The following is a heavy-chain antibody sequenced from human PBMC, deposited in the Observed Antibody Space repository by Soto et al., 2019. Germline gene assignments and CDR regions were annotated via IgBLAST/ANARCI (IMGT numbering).Heavy chain of an antibody. CDR1: GFTFSSYG. CDR2: ISYDGSNK. CDR3: AKVKKYCYYGMDV. V-gene: IGHV3-30*18. Sequence: GGSLRLSCAASGFTFSSYGMHWVRQAPGKGLEWVAVISYDGSNKYYADSVKGRFTISRDNSKNTLYLQMNSLRAEDTAVYYCAKVKKYCYYGMDVWGQGTTVTVSS. J-gene: IGHJ6*02.